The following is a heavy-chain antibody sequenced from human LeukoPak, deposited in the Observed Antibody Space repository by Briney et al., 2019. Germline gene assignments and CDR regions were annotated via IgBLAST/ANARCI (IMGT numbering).Heavy chain of an antibody. CDR3: ARDMSGSYYDAFDI. CDR2: IYTSGST. J-gene: IGHJ3*02. CDR1: GGSICSYY. D-gene: IGHD1-26*01. Sequence: ASETLSLTCTVSGGSICSYYWSWIRQPAGKGLEWIGRIYTSGSTNYNPSLKSRVTMSVDTSKNQFSLKLSSVTAADTAVYYCARDMSGSYYDAFDIWGQGTMVTVSS. V-gene: IGHV4-4*07.